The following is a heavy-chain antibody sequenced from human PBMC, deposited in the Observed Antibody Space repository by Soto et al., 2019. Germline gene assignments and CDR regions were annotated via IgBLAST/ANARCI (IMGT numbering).Heavy chain of an antibody. V-gene: IGHV1-69*01. CDR2: IIPISGRT. Sequence: QVQLVQSGAEVKRPGSSVQVSCEASGGTFSSLGFTWVRQAPGQGLEWMGGIIPISGRTTFAPKFLGRVTITADESTSTTYMELTALTSDDTAIYYCATRGTQGRWLEFADYCGQGTLFTVSS. CDR3: ATRGTQGRWLEFADY. CDR1: GGTFSSLG. D-gene: IGHD5-12*01. J-gene: IGHJ4*01.